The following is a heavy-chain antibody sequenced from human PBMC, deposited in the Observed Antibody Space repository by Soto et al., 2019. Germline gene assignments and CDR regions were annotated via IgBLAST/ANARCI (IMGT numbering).Heavy chain of an antibody. D-gene: IGHD1-26*01. Sequence: PGGSLRLSCAASGLTFSSYGMHWVRQAPGKGLEWVAVIWYDGSNKYYADSVKGRFTISRDNSKNTLYLQMNSLRAEDTAVYYCARDQGPTDYYYGMDVWGQGTTVTVSS. CDR3: ARDQGPTDYYYGMDV. CDR2: IWYDGSNK. CDR1: GLTFSSYG. V-gene: IGHV3-33*01. J-gene: IGHJ6*02.